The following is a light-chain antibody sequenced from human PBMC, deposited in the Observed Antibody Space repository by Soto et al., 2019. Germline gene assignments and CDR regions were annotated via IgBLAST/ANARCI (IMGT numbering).Light chain of an antibody. CDR3: QHYGSSPWT. CDR1: QSVSSSS. CDR2: GAS. Sequence: EIVLTQSPGTLSLSPGERATLSCRASQSVSSSSLAWYQQKPGQAPRLLIYGASSRATGIPDRFSGSGSGTDFTLIISRLEPEDFAVYYCQHYGSSPWTFGQGTKVEIK. V-gene: IGKV3-20*01. J-gene: IGKJ1*01.